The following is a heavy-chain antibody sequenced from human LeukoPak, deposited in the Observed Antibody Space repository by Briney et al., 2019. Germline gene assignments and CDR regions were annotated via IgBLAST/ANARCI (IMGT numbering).Heavy chain of an antibody. D-gene: IGHD6-6*01. CDR3: ARSSYSSSSSV. CDR2: IKQDGSEK. Sequence: GGSLRLSCAASGFTFSSYWMSWVRQAPGKGLEWVANIKQDGSEKYYVDSVKGRFTISRDDAKNSLYLQINSLRAEDTAVYYCARSSYSSSSSVWGQGTMVTVSS. V-gene: IGHV3-7*03. CDR1: GFTFSSYW. J-gene: IGHJ3*01.